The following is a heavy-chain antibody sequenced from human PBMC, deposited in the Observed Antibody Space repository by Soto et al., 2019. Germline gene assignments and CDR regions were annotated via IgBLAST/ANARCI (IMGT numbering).Heavy chain of an antibody. D-gene: IGHD1-26*01. V-gene: IGHV4-28*01. CDR1: GYSISSSNW. CDR3: ARREIQGPIDY. J-gene: IGHJ4*02. Sequence: QVQLQESGPGLVKPSDTLSLTCAVSGYSISSSNWWGWILQPPGKGLEWIWYIYYSGTTYYNPSLKSRVTTSVDTSKNQFSLKLTSVTAADTAVYYCARREIQGPIDYWGQGTLVTVSS. CDR2: IYYSGTT.